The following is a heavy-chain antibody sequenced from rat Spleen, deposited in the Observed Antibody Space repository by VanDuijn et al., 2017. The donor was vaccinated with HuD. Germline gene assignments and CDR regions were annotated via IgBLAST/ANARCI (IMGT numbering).Heavy chain of an antibody. CDR3: ARRSTGGHWFFDF. Sequence: EVQLVESGGGLVQPGRSLKLSCAASGFTFSDYNMAWVRQAPKKGLEWVATISYDGSSTYYRDSVKGRFTISRDNAKSTLYLQMDSLRSEDTATYYGARRSTGGHWFFDFWGPGTMVTVSS. CDR2: ISYDGSST. D-gene: IGHD5-1*01. CDR1: GFTFSDYN. V-gene: IGHV5-7*01. J-gene: IGHJ1*01.